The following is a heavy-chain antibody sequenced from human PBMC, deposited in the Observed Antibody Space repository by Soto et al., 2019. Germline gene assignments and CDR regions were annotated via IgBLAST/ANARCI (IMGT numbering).Heavy chain of an antibody. V-gene: IGHV3-74*01. D-gene: IGHD6-13*01. CDR1: GFTFSSYW. CDR3: ARAIAAAGTWYFDL. CDR2: INSDGSST. Sequence: EVQLVESGGGLVQPGGSLRLSCAASGFTFSSYWMHWVRQAPGKGLVWVSRINSDGSSTSYADSVKGRFTISRDNAKNTLCLQMNSLRAEDTAVYYCARAIAAAGTWYFDLWGRGTLVTVSS. J-gene: IGHJ2*01.